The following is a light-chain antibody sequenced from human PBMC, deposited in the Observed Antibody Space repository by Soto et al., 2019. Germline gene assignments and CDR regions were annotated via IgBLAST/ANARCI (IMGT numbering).Light chain of an antibody. CDR3: HQYYIPPFA. CDR2: CAS. J-gene: IGKJ3*01. V-gene: IGKV4-1*01. CDR1: QTILYGSNNKNY. Sequence: IVMTQSPESLGVSLGERATLNCKSNQTILYGSNNKNYLSWYQQKPGQPPKLLIYCASTRKYGVPERFSGSGSGTDFTLSITNLQAEDVAVYYCHQYYIPPFAFGPGTKVHL.